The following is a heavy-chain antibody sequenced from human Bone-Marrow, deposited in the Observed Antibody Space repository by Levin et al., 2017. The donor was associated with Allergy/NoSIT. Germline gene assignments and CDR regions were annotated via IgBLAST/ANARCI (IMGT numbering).Heavy chain of an antibody. CDR3: ASSFRSSAIDY. V-gene: IGHV4-34*01. Sequence: PSETLSLTCGVYGGSFSDFYWGWIRQPPGKGLEWIGEINHSGTTNYNPSLKSRVTVSVDTSKNQFSLSLTSVTAADTASYCCASSFRSSAIDYWGQGTLVTVSS. CDR2: INHSGTT. CDR1: GGSFSDFY. J-gene: IGHJ4*02. D-gene: IGHD6-13*01.